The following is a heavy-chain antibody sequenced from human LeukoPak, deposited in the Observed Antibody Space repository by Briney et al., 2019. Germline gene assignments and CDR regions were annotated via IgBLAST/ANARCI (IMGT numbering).Heavy chain of an antibody. CDR1: GFTFSSYS. Sequence: GGSLRLSCAASGFTFSSYSMNWVRQAPGKGLEWVSSISSSSSYIYYADSVKGRFTISRDNAKNSLYLQMNSLRAEDTAVYYCARLTYYYDSGSPGAFDIWGQGTMVTVSS. CDR3: ARLTYYYDSGSPGAFDI. J-gene: IGHJ3*02. V-gene: IGHV3-21*01. D-gene: IGHD3-22*01. CDR2: ISSSSSYI.